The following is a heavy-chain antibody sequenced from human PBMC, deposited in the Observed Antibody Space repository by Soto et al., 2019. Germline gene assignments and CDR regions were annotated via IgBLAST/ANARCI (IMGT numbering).Heavy chain of an antibody. D-gene: IGHD6-19*01. V-gene: IGHV1-18*01. CDR1: GYTFTSYG. CDR2: ISAYNGNT. J-gene: IGHJ4*02. Sequence: ASGKVSCKASGYTFTSYGISWVRQAPGQGLEWMGWISAYNGNTKYAQKLQGRGTMTTDTSTSTAYMELRRLRSAVSPVYVVSRFIRRGCYFSFSAQGTLVPVSS. CDR3: SRFIRRGCYFSF.